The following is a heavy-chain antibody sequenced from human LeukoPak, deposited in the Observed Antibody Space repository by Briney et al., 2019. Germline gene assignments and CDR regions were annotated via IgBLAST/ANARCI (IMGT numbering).Heavy chain of an antibody. J-gene: IGHJ4*02. D-gene: IGHD6-13*01. V-gene: IGHV1-69*06. Sequence: ASVKVSCKASGGTFSSYAISWVRQAPGQGLEWMGGIIPIFGTANYAQKFQGRVTITADKSTSTAYMELSSPRSEDTAVYYCARGRGIAAAPFDYWGQGTLVTVSS. CDR2: IIPIFGTA. CDR3: ARGRGIAAAPFDY. CDR1: GGTFSSYA.